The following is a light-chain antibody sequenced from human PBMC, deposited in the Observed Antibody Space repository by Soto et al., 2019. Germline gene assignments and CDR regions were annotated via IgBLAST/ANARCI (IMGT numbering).Light chain of an antibody. CDR3: QQANSFPYT. V-gene: IGKV1-12*01. CDR2: TAS. Sequence: DIQMTQSPSFVSASVGDRVTITCRASQDISTWLAWYQQKPGRAPNLLIYTASSLQSGVPSRFSGSGSGTDFTLTISSLQPEGCATDYCQQANSFPYTFGQGTKLEIK. J-gene: IGKJ2*01. CDR1: QDISTW.